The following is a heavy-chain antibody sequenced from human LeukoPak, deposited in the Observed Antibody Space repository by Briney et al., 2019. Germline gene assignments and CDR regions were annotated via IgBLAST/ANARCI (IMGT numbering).Heavy chain of an antibody. CDR1: GFTFSSYE. D-gene: IGHD6-19*01. J-gene: IGHJ4*02. CDR3: ATGSGLYWNSFDY. CDR2: ISSSGGTI. V-gene: IGHV3-48*03. Sequence: GGSLRLSCAASGFTFSSYEMNWVRQAPGKGLEWVSYISSSGGTIYYADSVKGRFTISRDNAKNSLYLQMNSLRAEDTAVYYCATGSGLYWNSFDYWGQGTLVTVSS.